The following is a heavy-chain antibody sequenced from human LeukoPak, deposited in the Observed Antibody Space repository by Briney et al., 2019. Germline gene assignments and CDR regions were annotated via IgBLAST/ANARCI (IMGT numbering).Heavy chain of an antibody. CDR1: GFTFSSYW. V-gene: IGHV3-74*01. CDR3: ARGRITMVQGVIITSYYFDY. D-gene: IGHD3-10*01. Sequence: SGGSLRLSCAASGFTFSSYWMHWVRQAPGKGLVWVPRINSDGSSTIYADSVKGRFTISRDNAKNTLYLQMNSLRAEDTAVYYCARGRITMVQGVIITSYYFDYWGQGTLVTVSS. CDR2: INSDGSST. J-gene: IGHJ4*02.